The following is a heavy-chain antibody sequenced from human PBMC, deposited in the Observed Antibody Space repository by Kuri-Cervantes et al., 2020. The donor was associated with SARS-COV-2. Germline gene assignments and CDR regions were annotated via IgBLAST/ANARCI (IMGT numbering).Heavy chain of an antibody. CDR1: GYTFSTYD. CDR2: MNPDTGNS. J-gene: IGHJ4*02. D-gene: IGHD3-16*01. Sequence: ASVKVSCKASGYTFSTYDINWVRQASGQGLEWMGWMNPDTGNSGHAQNFRGRVTMTRDTSTSTAYMELSRLRSDDTAVYYCARDNRSTFEFDYWGQGTLVTVSS. V-gene: IGHV1-8*02. CDR3: ARDNRSTFEFDY.